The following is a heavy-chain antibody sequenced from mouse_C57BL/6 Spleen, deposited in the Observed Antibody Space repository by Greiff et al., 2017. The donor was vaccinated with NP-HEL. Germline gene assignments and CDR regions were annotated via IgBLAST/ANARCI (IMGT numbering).Heavy chain of an antibody. CDR1: GYTFTSYW. J-gene: IGHJ4*01. CDR2: INPSSGYT. D-gene: IGHD3-3*01. V-gene: IGHV1-7*01. CDR3: ARPRGLGPDGMDY. Sequence: VQLQQSGAELAKPGASVKLSCKASGYTFTSYWMHWVKQRPGQGLDWIGYINPSSGYTKYNQKFKDKATLTAAKSSSTAYMQLSSLTYEDSAVYYCARPRGLGPDGMDYWGQGTSVTVSS.